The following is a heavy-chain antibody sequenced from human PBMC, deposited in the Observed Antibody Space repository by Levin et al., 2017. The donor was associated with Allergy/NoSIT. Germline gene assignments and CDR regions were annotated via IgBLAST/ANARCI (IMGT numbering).Heavy chain of an antibody. Sequence: SETLSLTCAVSGGSITNNSYFWGWIRQPPGKGPEWVGSISYRGTTYINPSLKSRVTISVDTSKNQFSLKVNSVTAAATALYYCARVENYYGSGTFEYFLHWGQGTLVTVSS. D-gene: IGHD3-10*01. J-gene: IGHJ1*01. CDR3: ARVENYYGSGTFEYFLH. V-gene: IGHV4-39*07. CDR1: GGSITNNSYF. CDR2: ISYRGTT.